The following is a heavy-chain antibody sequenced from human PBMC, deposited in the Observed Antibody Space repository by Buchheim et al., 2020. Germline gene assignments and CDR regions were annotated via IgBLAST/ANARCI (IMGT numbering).Heavy chain of an antibody. D-gene: IGHD4-17*01. J-gene: IGHJ4*02. Sequence: EVQLLESGGGLVQPGGSLRLSCAASGLTFSSYAMSWVRQAPGKGLEWVSGISGSGGDTYYAYSVKGRFTISRDNSKNPLYLQMNSLRAEDTAVYYCAKDLGSTVTTPFDYWGQGTL. V-gene: IGHV3-23*01. CDR1: GLTFSSYA. CDR3: AKDLGSTVTTPFDY. CDR2: ISGSGGDT.